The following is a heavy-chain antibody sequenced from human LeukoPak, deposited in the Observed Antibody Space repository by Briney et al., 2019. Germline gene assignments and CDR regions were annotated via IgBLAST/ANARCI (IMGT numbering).Heavy chain of an antibody. D-gene: IGHD3-10*01. J-gene: IGHJ5*02. CDR3: ARHGSVRSPLGP. V-gene: IGHV4-4*09. CDR1: GGSISSYY. Sequence: SEALSLTCTVSGGSISSYYWSWIRQPPGKGLEWIGYIYATGSTNYNPSLKSRVTISVDTSKNQFSLNLRSVTAADTAVYYCARHGSVRSPLGPWGQGTLVTVSS. CDR2: IYATGST.